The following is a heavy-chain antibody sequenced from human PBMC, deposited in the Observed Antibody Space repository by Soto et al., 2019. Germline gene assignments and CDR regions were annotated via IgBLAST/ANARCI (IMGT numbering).Heavy chain of an antibody. J-gene: IGHJ5*02. CDR2: IYYSGST. D-gene: IGHD3-22*01. CDR1: GGSISSSSYY. CDR3: ARHYDSLNWFDP. V-gene: IGHV4-39*01. Sequence: SETLSLTCTVSGGSISSSSYYWGWTRQPPGKGLEWIGSIYYSGSTYYNPSLKSRVTISVDTSKNQFSLKLSSVTAEDTAVYYCARHYDSLNWFDPWGKGTLVTVSS.